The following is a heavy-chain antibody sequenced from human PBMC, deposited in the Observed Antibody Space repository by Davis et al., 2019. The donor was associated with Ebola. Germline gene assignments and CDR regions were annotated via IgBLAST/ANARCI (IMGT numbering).Heavy chain of an antibody. CDR2: ISGSGGST. J-gene: IGHJ3*02. CDR1: GFSFSSYW. D-gene: IGHD1-1*01. V-gene: IGHV3-23*01. Sequence: GGSLRLSCAASGFSFSSYWMSWVRQAPGKGLEWVSAISGSGGSTYYADSVKGRFTISRDNSKNTLYLQMNSLRAEDMALYYCAREGPERAFDIWGQGTMVTVSS. CDR3: AREGPERAFDI.